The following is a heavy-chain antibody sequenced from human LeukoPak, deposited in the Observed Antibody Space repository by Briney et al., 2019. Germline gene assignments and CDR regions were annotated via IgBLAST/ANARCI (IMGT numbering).Heavy chain of an antibody. Sequence: HPGRSLRLSCAASGFTLSSYAMHWVRQAPGNGLEWVTVISTDGKDKKYADSVKGRFAISRDNSKNMLYLQMNSLRPDDTAVYYCARVPNSGYDQIIYWGQGALVTVSS. V-gene: IGHV3-30*03. D-gene: IGHD5-12*01. CDR1: GFTLSSYA. CDR3: ARVPNSGYDQIIY. J-gene: IGHJ4*02. CDR2: ISTDGKDK.